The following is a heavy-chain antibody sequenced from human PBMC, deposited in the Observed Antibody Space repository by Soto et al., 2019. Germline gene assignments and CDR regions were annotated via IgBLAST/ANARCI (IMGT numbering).Heavy chain of an antibody. CDR3: ARHLTTVTTGIDY. Sequence: SETLSLTCTVSGGSISSSPYYWGWIRQPPGKGLEWIGSIYYSGNTYYNPSLKSRVTISVDTSKNQFSLKLSSVTAADTAVYYCARHLTTVTTGIDYWGQGTLVTVSS. V-gene: IGHV4-39*01. D-gene: IGHD4-17*01. J-gene: IGHJ4*02. CDR2: IYYSGNT. CDR1: GGSISSSPYY.